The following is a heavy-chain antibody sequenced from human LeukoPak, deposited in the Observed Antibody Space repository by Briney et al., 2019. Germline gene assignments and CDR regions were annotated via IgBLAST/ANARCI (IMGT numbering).Heavy chain of an antibody. CDR1: GLHFSGTA. J-gene: IGHJ5*02. D-gene: IGHD6-19*01. CDR3: AKDGAQYSSGPECDP. Sequence: GGSLRLSCAAYGLHFSGTAMSWVRQAPGKGLEWVSAISHDGMNAYYADSVKGRFTISRDNSKKTVSLEMSSLTAADTGVYYCAKDGAQYSSGPECDPRGQGALVTVSS. V-gene: IGHV3-23*01. CDR2: ISHDGMNA.